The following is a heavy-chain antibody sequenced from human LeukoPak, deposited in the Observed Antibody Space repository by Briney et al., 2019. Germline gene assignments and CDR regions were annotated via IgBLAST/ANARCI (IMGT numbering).Heavy chain of an antibody. D-gene: IGHD3-10*01. CDR3: ARGYYYGGYDY. CDR1: GFTFSSYA. V-gene: IGHV3-30-3*01. J-gene: IGHJ4*02. CDR2: ISYDGSNK. Sequence: GRSLRLSCAASGFTFSSYAMHWVRQAPGKGLEWVAVISYDGSNKYYADSVKGRFTISRDNSKNTLYLQMNSLRAEDTAVYYCARGYYYGGYDYWGQGTLVTVSS.